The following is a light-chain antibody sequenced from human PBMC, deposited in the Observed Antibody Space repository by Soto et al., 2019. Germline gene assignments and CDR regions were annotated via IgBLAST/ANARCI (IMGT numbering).Light chain of an antibody. J-gene: IGKJ1*01. CDR3: QQYNNWPWT. CDR2: DAS. CDR1: QSISRT. V-gene: IGKV3-15*01. Sequence: EIVLTQSPDTLSVSPGERATLSCRASQSISRTLAWYQQKSGQPPRLLIYDASTRATGIPAKFSGNGPGTEFTLTISSPQSEDFALYFCQQYNNWPWTFGQGTKVAIK.